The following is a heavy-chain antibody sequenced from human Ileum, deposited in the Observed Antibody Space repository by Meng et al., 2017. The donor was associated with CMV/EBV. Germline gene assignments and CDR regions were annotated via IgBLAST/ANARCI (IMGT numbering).Heavy chain of an antibody. Sequence: ASVKVSCKASGYTFTTYHINWVRQAPGQGLEWMGWISAYNGKTNYARKLQGRVTMTTDTSTSTAYMELRSLRSDDTAVYYCARVGEYCSSISCYLEWFDPWGQGTLVTVSS. D-gene: IGHD2-2*01. CDR3: ARVGEYCSSISCYLEWFDP. CDR2: ISAYNGKT. V-gene: IGHV1-18*01. CDR1: GYTFTTYH. J-gene: IGHJ5*02.